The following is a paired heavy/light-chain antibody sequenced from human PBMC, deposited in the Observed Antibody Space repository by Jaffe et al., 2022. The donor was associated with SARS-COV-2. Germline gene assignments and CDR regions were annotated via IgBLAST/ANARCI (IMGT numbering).Heavy chain of an antibody. Sequence: EVQLVESGGGLVQPGRSLRLSCAASGFTFDDSAMHWVRQAPGKGLEWVSGISWDSGYIGYADSVKGRFTISRDNAKNSLYLQMNSLRPEDTALYYCAKDDYSGSGIIDYWGQGTLVTVSS. CDR2: ISWDSGYI. CDR1: GFTFDDSA. J-gene: IGHJ4*01. V-gene: IGHV3-9*01. D-gene: IGHD3-10*01. CDR3: AKDDYSGSGIIDY.
Light chain of an antibody. Sequence: AIRMTQSPSSLSASVGDRVTITCRASQDIRSELGWYQQIPGKVPKLLIYTASRLHSGVPSRFSGSGSGTDFTLTISSLQPEDFATYYCLQDYDYPWTFGQGTKVEIK. CDR3: LQDYDYPWT. J-gene: IGKJ1*01. CDR1: QDIRSE. V-gene: IGKV1-6*01. CDR2: TAS.